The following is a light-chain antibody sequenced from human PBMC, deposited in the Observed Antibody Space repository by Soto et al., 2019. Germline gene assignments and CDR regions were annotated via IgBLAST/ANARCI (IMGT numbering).Light chain of an antibody. CDR1: QSISSSY. J-gene: IGKJ5*01. CDR2: GAS. V-gene: IGKV3D-7*01. CDR3: QQDYNLPIT. Sequence: EVVLTQSPATLSFSPGEGATLSCRVSQSISSSYLSWYQQRPGQAPRLLIYGASTRATGIPARFSGSGRGSGTDFTLTISSLQPEGFAVYYCQQDYNLPITFGQGTRLEIK.